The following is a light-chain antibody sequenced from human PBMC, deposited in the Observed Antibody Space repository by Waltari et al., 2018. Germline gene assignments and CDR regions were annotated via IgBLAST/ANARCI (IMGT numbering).Light chain of an antibody. CDR3: MQALENPPT. CDR2: LAS. V-gene: IGKV2-28*01. CDR1: QSLQRYTGYTF. Sequence: DIVMTQSPLSLAVTPGEAASISCRSSQSLQRYTGYTFLDWYVQKPGQSPQLLISLASNRASGVPDRLTGSGSGTYFTLKISRVGADDVGVYYCMQALENPPTFGQGTKVEIK. J-gene: IGKJ1*01.